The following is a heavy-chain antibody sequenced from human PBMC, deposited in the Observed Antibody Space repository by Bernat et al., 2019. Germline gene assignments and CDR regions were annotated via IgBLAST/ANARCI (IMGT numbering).Heavy chain of an antibody. CDR3: ARDLSGYSSGWYEYYFDY. V-gene: IGHV3-30*01. J-gene: IGHJ4*02. D-gene: IGHD6-19*01. Sequence: QVQLVESGGGVVQPGRSLRLSCAASGFTFSSYAMHWVRQAPGKGLEWVAVISYDGSNKYYADSVKGRFTIARDNSKNTLYLQMNSLGAEDTAVYYCARDLSGYSSGWYEYYFDYWGQGTLVTVSS. CDR2: ISYDGSNK. CDR1: GFTFSSYA.